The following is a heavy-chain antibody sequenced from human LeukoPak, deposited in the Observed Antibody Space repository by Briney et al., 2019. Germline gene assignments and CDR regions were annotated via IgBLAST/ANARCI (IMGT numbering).Heavy chain of an antibody. Sequence: GGTLRLSCAASGFTFSSYGISWVRQAPGKGLEWVSAISASGGTTYYADSVKGRFTISRDNAKNSLYLQMDSLRAEDTAIYYCARGRGRASYYYCMDVWGKGTTVTISS. CDR1: GFTFSSYG. CDR3: ARGRGRASYYYCMDV. V-gene: IGHV3-23*01. CDR2: ISASGGTT. D-gene: IGHD2-15*01. J-gene: IGHJ6*03.